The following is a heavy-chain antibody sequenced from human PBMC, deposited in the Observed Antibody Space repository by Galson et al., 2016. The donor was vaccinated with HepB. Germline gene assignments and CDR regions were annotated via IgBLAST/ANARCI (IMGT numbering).Heavy chain of an antibody. V-gene: IGHV3-9*01. CDR2: ISWNSGRL. J-gene: IGHJ1*01. CDR1: GFTFGDFA. Sequence: SLRLSCAASGFTFGDFAIHWVRQAPGKGLEWVSGISWNSGRLTYTDSVKGRFTISRDNAKNSLYLQMDSLRPDDTAFYYCAKATPGSAYGSRYFPHWGQGTLVTVSS. CDR3: AKATPGSAYGSRYFPH. D-gene: IGHD4-17*01.